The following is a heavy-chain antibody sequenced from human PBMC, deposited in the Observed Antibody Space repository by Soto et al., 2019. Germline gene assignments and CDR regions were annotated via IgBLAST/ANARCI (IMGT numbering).Heavy chain of an antibody. J-gene: IGHJ4*02. Sequence: SETLSLTCTVSGGSVSSGSYYWSWIRQPPGEGLEWIGYIYYSGSTSYNPSLKSRVTMSVDTSKNQFSLKLSSVTAADTAVYYCARGGILTGYYTPFDYWGQGTLVTVS. CDR1: GGSVSSGSYY. V-gene: IGHV4-61*01. CDR2: IYYSGST. D-gene: IGHD3-9*01. CDR3: ARGGILTGYYTPFDY.